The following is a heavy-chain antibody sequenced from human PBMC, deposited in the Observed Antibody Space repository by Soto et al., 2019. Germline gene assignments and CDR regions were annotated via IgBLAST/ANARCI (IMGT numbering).Heavy chain of an antibody. CDR1: GFTFSSYG. J-gene: IGHJ6*02. CDR3: ARGKGCSGGSCNLNYYGMDV. D-gene: IGHD2-15*01. Sequence: GGSLRLSCAASGFTFSSYGMHRVRQAPGKGLEWVAVIWYDGSNKYYADSVKGRFTISRDNSKNTLYLQMNSLRAEDTAVYYCARGKGCSGGSCNLNYYGMDVWGQGTTVTVSS. CDR2: IWYDGSNK. V-gene: IGHV3-33*01.